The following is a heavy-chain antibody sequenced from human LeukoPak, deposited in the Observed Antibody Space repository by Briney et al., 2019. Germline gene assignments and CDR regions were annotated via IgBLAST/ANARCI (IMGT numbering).Heavy chain of an antibody. J-gene: IGHJ5*02. Sequence: GASLRLSCEASGFTLSSYTMSWVRQAPGKGLEWVSAISGSGGSTYYADSVKGRFTISRDNSKSTLYLQMNSLRAEDTAVYYCAKVNVNYDIVTGYYWNWFDPWGQGTLVTVSS. CDR3: AKVNVNYDIVTGYYWNWFDP. CDR2: ISGSGGST. V-gene: IGHV3-23*01. CDR1: GFTLSSYT. D-gene: IGHD3-9*01.